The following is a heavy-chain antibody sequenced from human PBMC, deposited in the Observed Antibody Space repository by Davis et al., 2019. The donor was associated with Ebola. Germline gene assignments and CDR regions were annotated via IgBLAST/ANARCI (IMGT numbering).Heavy chain of an antibody. V-gene: IGHV5-51*01. Sequence: GRSRRLSCQRSGYSFTSYWLGWVRQMPGKGLEWMGIIYPGDSDTRYSTSFQGQVTISADKSISTAYLQWSSLKASDTAMYYCARLYGSGSYLSPYGMDVWGQGTTVTVSS. D-gene: IGHD3-10*01. J-gene: IGHJ6*02. CDR2: IYPGDSDT. CDR3: ARLYGSGSYLSPYGMDV. CDR1: GYSFTSYW.